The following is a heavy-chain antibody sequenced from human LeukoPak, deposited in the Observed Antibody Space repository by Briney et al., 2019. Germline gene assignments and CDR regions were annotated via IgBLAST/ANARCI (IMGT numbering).Heavy chain of an antibody. Sequence: SETLSLTCTVSGGSISSYYWSWIRQPPGKGLEWIGYIYYSGSTNYNPSLKSRVTISVDTSKNQFSLKLSSVTAADTAVYYCARAGMGVVPAAISWFDPWGQGTLVTVSS. D-gene: IGHD2-2*01. J-gene: IGHJ5*02. V-gene: IGHV4-59*01. CDR1: GGSISSYY. CDR3: ARAGMGVVPAAISWFDP. CDR2: IYYSGST.